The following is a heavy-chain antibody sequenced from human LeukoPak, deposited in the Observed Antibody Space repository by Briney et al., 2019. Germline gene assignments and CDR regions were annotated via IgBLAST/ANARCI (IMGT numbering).Heavy chain of an antibody. Sequence: ASVKVSCKASGYTFTGYYMHWVRQAPGQGLEWMGWINPNSGGTNYAQKFQGRVTMTRDTSISTAYMELSRLRSDDTAVYYCARVMMATIIPSVYFDYWGQGTLGTGSS. D-gene: IGHD5-12*01. V-gene: IGHV1-2*02. CDR3: ARVMMATIIPSVYFDY. CDR2: INPNSGGT. CDR1: GYTFTGYY. J-gene: IGHJ4*02.